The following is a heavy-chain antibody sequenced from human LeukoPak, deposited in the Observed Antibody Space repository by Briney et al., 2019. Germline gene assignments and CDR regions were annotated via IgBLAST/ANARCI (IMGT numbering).Heavy chain of an antibody. D-gene: IGHD5-18*01. J-gene: IGHJ3*01. Sequence: SEPLSLTCSVSGGSISSYSWRWIRQPPGKGLEWIGSMYDSGSTKYNPSLKSRVTISVDTSKNQFSLKLSSVTAADTAVYYCARHGGETLVDTILHVFDLWGQGTMVIVSA. CDR2: MYDSGST. V-gene: IGHV4-59*08. CDR1: GGSISSYS. CDR3: ARHGGETLVDTILHVFDL.